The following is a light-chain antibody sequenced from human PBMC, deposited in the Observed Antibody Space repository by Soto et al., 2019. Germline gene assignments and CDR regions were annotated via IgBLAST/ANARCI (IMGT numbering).Light chain of an antibody. CDR1: SSDVGGYNY. Sequence: QSVLTQPPSASGSPGQSVTISCTGTSSDVGGYNYVSWYQHHPGKAPKLMMYEVTKRPSGVPDRFSGSKSGNTASLTVSGLQTEDEADFYCSSYAGSNNVVFGGGTKLTVL. J-gene: IGLJ2*01. CDR2: EVT. V-gene: IGLV2-8*01. CDR3: SSYAGSNNVV.